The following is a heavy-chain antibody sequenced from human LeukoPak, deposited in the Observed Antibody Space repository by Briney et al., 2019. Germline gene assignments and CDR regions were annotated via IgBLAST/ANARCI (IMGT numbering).Heavy chain of an antibody. Sequence: SQTLSLTCTVSGGSISSGNYYWSWVRQPAGKGLQWIGRLHTSGSTYYNPSLKSRVTISVDTSKNQFSLKLSSVTAADTAVYYCARTTRFEDIAWFDPWGQGTLVAVSS. J-gene: IGHJ5*02. CDR1: GGSISSGNYY. CDR3: ARTTRFEDIAWFDP. D-gene: IGHD3-16*01. CDR2: LHTSGST. V-gene: IGHV4-61*02.